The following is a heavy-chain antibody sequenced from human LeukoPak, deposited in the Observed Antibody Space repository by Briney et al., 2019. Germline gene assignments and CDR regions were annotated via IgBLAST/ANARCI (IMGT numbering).Heavy chain of an antibody. Sequence: SETLSLTCAVSGGSISSYYWSWIRQPAGKGLEWIGRMFTSGSTNYNPSLKSRVTMSVDTSKNQFSLKLSSVTAADTAVYYCARARLPYYYYMDVWGKGTTVTVSS. V-gene: IGHV4-4*07. CDR3: ARARLPYYYYMDV. J-gene: IGHJ6*03. D-gene: IGHD2-21*02. CDR2: MFTSGST. CDR1: GGSISSYY.